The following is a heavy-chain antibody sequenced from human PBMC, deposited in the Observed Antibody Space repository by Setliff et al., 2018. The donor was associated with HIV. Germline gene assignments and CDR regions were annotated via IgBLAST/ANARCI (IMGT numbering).Heavy chain of an antibody. CDR2: VHSTGNT. J-gene: IGHJ4*02. CDR3: ARDQKGYSYGYFDS. Sequence: SETLSLTCTVSGGSFGTYYWSWIRQPAGEGPEYIGRVHSTGNTNYNPSLKSRVTMSVDTSKNQFSLRLSSVTAADTAVYYCARDQKGYSYGYFDSWGQGTLVTVSS. CDR1: GGSFGTYY. D-gene: IGHD5-18*01. V-gene: IGHV4-4*07.